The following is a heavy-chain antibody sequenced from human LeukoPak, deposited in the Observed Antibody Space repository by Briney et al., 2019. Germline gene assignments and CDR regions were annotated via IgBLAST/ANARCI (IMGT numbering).Heavy chain of an antibody. CDR2: IYTGGTP. Sequence: AGGSLRLSCAASGFTVSSDYMAWVRQAPGKGLEWVSVIYTGGTPYYADSVRGRFVISRDNSKSLVYLQINSLRVDDTAVYYCTRAVRTPRYFYYYMDVWGKGTTVIVSS. CDR1: GFTVSSDY. V-gene: IGHV3-53*01. J-gene: IGHJ6*03. D-gene: IGHD2-15*01. CDR3: TRAVRTPRYFYYYMDV.